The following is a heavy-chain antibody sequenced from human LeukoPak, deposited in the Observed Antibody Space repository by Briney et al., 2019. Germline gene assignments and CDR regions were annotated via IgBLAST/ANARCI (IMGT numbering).Heavy chain of an antibody. V-gene: IGHV4-34*01. Sequence: SETLSLTCAVYGGSFSSYYWSWIRQPPGKGLEWIGEINHSGSTNYNLSLKSRVTISVDTSKNQFSLKLSSVTAADTAVYYCAKGLARRFGDPDYWGQGTLVTVSS. CDR2: INHSGST. CDR1: GGSFSSYY. CDR3: AKGLARRFGDPDY. D-gene: IGHD3-10*01. J-gene: IGHJ4*02.